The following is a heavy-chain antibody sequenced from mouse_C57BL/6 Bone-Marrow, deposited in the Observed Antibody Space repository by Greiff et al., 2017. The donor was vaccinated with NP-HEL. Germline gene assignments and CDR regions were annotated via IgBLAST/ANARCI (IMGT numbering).Heavy chain of an antibody. CDR1: GYTFTSYW. Sequence: QVQLQQPGAELVMPGASVKLSCKASGYTFTSYWMHWVKQRPGQGLEWIGEIDPSDSYTNYNQKFKGKSPLTVDKSSSTAYMQLSSLTSEDSAVYYCARGGLFITTVVAYYFDYWGQGTTLTVSA. CDR2: IDPSDSYT. V-gene: IGHV1-69*01. CDR3: ARGGLFITTVVAYYFDY. J-gene: IGHJ2*01. D-gene: IGHD1-1*01.